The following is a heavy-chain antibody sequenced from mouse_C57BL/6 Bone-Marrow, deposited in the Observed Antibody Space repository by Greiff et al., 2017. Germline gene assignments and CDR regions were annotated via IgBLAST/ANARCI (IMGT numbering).Heavy chain of an antibody. V-gene: IGHV1-76*01. D-gene: IGHD6-5*01. Sequence: QVQLQPSGAELVRPGASVKLSCKASGYTFTDYYINWVKQRPGQGLEWIARIYPGSGNTYYNEKFKGKATLTAEKSSSTAYMQLSSLTSEDSAVYFCASYWDSWGQGTTLTVSS. CDR3: ASYWDS. CDR1: GYTFTDYY. CDR2: IYPGSGNT. J-gene: IGHJ2*01.